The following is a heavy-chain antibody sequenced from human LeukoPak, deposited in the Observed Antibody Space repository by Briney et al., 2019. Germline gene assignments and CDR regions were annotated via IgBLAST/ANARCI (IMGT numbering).Heavy chain of an antibody. Sequence: SETLSLTCTVSGGSISSYYWTWIRQSPGKGLEWIGDIYYRGSTNYNPSLKSRVTISVDTSKNQFSLKLSSVTAADTAVYYCARETSQKGAHYMDVWGKGTTVTISS. D-gene: IGHD3-16*01. CDR1: GGSISSYY. J-gene: IGHJ6*03. CDR3: ARETSQKGAHYMDV. CDR2: IYYRGST. V-gene: IGHV4-59*01.